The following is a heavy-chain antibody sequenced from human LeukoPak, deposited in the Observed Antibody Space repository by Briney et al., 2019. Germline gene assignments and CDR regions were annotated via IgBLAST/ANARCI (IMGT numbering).Heavy chain of an antibody. CDR3: AKRPSDYGDYVSYFDY. D-gene: IGHD4-17*01. Sequence: SETLSLTCTVSGDSISNPYYWGWIRQPPGKGLEWIGSISHSGSTFYTPSLRSRVTISLDTSKNQFSLKLNSVTAADTAVYYCAKRPSDYGDYVSYFDYWGQGTLVTVSS. CDR1: GDSISNPYY. J-gene: IGHJ4*02. CDR2: ISHSGST. V-gene: IGHV4-38-2*02.